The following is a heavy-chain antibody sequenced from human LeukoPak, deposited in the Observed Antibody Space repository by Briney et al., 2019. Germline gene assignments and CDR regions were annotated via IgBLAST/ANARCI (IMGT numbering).Heavy chain of an antibody. J-gene: IGHJ4*02. D-gene: IGHD6-19*01. CDR3: AKDIDPYSSGWYT. CDR2: ISGSGGST. V-gene: IGHV3-23*01. Sequence: PGGSLRLSCAASGFTFTSYAMSWVRQAPGKGLEWVSAISGSGGSTYYADSVKGRFTISRDNSKNTLYLQLNSLRAEDTAVYYCAKDIDPYSSGWYTWGQGTLVTVSS. CDR1: GFTFTSYA.